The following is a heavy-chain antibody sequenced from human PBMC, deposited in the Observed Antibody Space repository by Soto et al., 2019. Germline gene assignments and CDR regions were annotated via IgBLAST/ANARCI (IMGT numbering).Heavy chain of an antibody. Sequence: EVQLLESGGGLIKPGASLRLSCAASGFAFSSYAMRWVRQAPGWGLEGVLAVSGSGGSTYYEDSVKGRFTISRHNSKNKLHLQMSSIRAEDTAVYYCAKDFRDFWSGYLDYWGQVTLVTVAS. D-gene: IGHD3-3*01. CDR1: GFAFSSYA. CDR2: VSGSGGST. J-gene: IGHJ4*02. CDR3: AKDFRDFWSGYLDY. V-gene: IGHV3-23*01.